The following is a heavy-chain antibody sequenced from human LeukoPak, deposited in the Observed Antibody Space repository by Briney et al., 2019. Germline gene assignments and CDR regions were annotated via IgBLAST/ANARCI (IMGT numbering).Heavy chain of an antibody. J-gene: IGHJ5*02. D-gene: IGHD1-1*01. CDR3: ARGETILNWFDP. CDR2: IIPIFGRA. Sequence: GASVKVSCKASGGTFSSEAFIWVRQAPGQGLEWTGGIIPIFGRADYAQKFQDIVTITTDESTSTVYMELSSLRSEDTAVYYCARGETILNWFDPWGQGTLVTVSS. CDR1: GGTFSSEA. V-gene: IGHV1-69*05.